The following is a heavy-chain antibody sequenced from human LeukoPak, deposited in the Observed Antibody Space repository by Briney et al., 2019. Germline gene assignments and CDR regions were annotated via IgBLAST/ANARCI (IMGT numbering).Heavy chain of an antibody. J-gene: IGHJ4*02. CDR1: GFTFSSYE. Sequence: GGSLRLSCAASGFTFSSYEMNWVRQAPGKGLEWVSYISSSGSTIYYADSVKGRFTISRDNAKNSLYLQMNSLRAEDTAVYYCATLSVTYYFDYWGQGTLDTVSS. CDR2: ISSSGSTI. D-gene: IGHD4-17*01. V-gene: IGHV3-48*03. CDR3: ATLSVTYYFDY.